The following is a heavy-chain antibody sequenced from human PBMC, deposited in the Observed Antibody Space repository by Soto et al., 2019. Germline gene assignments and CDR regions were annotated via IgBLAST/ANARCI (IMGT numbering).Heavy chain of an antibody. V-gene: IGHV6-1*01. Sequence: QTVSLTCAISGDSVSSNSAACNWIRHSPSRGLEWLGRTYYRSKWYNDYAVSLKSRITINPDTSKNQFSLQLNSVTPEDTAVYYCARDRDRTYDFWSGYGFDPWGQGTLVTVYS. CDR3: ARDRDRTYDFWSGYGFDP. CDR1: GDSVSSNSAA. CDR2: TYYRSKWYN. J-gene: IGHJ5*02. D-gene: IGHD3-3*01.